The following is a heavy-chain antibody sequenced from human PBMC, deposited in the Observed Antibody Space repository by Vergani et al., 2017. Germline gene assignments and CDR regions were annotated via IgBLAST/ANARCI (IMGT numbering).Heavy chain of an antibody. CDR3: AKEIVPAAIDPNWFDP. D-gene: IGHD2-2*02. CDR1: GFTFSSYG. Sequence: QVQLVESGGGVVQPGRSLRLSCAASGFTFSSYGMHWVRQAPGKGLEWVAVIWYDGSNKYYADSVKGRFTISRDNSKNTLYLQMNSLRAEDTAVYYCAKEIVPAAIDPNWFDPWGQGTLVTVSS. V-gene: IGHV3-33*06. J-gene: IGHJ5*02. CDR2: IWYDGSNK.